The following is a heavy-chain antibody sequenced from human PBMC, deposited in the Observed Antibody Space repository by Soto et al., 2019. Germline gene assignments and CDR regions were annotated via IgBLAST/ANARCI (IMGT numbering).Heavy chain of an antibody. CDR2: IIPIFGTA. Sequence: ASVKVSCKAPADTFTSYYIHWVRQAPGQGLEWMGGIIPIFGTANYAQKFQGRVTITADKSTSTAYMELSSLRSEDTAVYYCARLYDSSGYSAPSDYWGQGTLVTVSS. CDR1: ADTFTSYY. D-gene: IGHD3-22*01. J-gene: IGHJ4*02. CDR3: ARLYDSSGYSAPSDY. V-gene: IGHV1-69*06.